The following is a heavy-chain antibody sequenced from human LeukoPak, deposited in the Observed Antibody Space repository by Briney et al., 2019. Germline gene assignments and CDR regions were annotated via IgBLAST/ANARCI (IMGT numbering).Heavy chain of an antibody. J-gene: IGHJ6*03. Sequence: GGSLRLSCAASGFTFSSYAMIWVRQAPGKGLEWVSAISGSGGSTYYADSVKGRFTISRDNSKNTLYLQMNSLRAEDTAVYYCARVPFDWGSFYYMDVWGKGTTVTISS. CDR1: GFTFSSYA. CDR3: ARVPFDWGSFYYMDV. D-gene: IGHD3-9*01. CDR2: ISGSGGST. V-gene: IGHV3-23*01.